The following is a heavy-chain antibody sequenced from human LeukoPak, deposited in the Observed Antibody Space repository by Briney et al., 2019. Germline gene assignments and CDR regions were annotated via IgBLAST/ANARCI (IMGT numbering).Heavy chain of an antibody. D-gene: IGHD3-10*01. Sequence: PGGSLRHSCAASGFTFTNAWMSWVRQAPGRGLEWVGRIKSKTDGGTTDYAAPVKGRFTISRHDSKNTLFLQMNSLKTEDTAVYYCTAAYYYDSGSLDYWGQGTLVTVSS. CDR3: TAAYYYDSGSLDY. V-gene: IGHV3-15*01. CDR2: IKSKTDGGTT. CDR1: GFTFTNAW. J-gene: IGHJ4*02.